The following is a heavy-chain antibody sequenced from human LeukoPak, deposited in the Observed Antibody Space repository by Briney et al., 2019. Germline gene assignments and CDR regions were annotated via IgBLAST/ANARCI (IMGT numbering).Heavy chain of an antibody. CDR2: IFHGGSA. Sequence: TASETLSLTCTVSGASISNSNWWSWVRQPPGKGLEWIGEIFHGGSANYNPSLKSRVTISVDKSKNQFSLNLISVTAADTAVYYCLYGGNSGDWLYWGQGTLVTVSS. D-gene: IGHD4-23*01. CDR3: LYGGNSGDWLY. V-gene: IGHV4-4*02. CDR1: GASISNSNW. J-gene: IGHJ4*02.